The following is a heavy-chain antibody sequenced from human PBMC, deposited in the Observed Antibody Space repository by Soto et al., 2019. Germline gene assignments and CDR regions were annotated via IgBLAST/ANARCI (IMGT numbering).Heavy chain of an antibody. CDR2: IYYSGST. V-gene: IGHV4-39*01. Sequence: SETLSLTYTVSGGSISSSSYYWGWIRQPPGKGLEWIGSIYYSGSTYYNPSLKSRVTISVDTSKNQFSLKLSSVTAADTAVYYCARHETEGSSSWYVDYFDYWGQGTLVTVSS. J-gene: IGHJ4*02. CDR3: ARHETEGSSSWYVDYFDY. D-gene: IGHD6-13*01. CDR1: GGSISSSSYY.